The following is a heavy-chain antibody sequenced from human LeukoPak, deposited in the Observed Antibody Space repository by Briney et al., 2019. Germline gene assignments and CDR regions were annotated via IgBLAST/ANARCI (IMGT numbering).Heavy chain of an antibody. CDR2: IGTSGSST. D-gene: IGHD6-19*01. Sequence: QSGGSLRLSCAASGFTFSSYAMSWVRQAPGKGLEWVSGIGTSGSSTYYADSVKGRFTISRDNSKNTLYLQMDSLRAEDTAIYFCVKVSSCCLGSLNYWGQGTLVTVSS. V-gene: IGHV3-23*01. CDR3: VKVSSCCLGSLNY. J-gene: IGHJ4*02. CDR1: GFTFSSYA.